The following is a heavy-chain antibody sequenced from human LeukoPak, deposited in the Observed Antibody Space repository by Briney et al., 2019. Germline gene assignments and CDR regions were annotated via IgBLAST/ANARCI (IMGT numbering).Heavy chain of an antibody. J-gene: IGHJ5*02. V-gene: IGHV4-59*01. CDR2: IYYSGST. CDR3: ARIRHFSGYRFDP. D-gene: IGHD3-9*01. CDR1: GGSISSYY. Sequence: PSETLSLTCTVSGGSISSYYWSCVPQPPGKGLEGMGYIYYSGSTNYNPSLTSQVTIYVHTSKHQFSLKLSSVTAADTAVYYCARIRHFSGYRFDPWGQGTLVTVSS.